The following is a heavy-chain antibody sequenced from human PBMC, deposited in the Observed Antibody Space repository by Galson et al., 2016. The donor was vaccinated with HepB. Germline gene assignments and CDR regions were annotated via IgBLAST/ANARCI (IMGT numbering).Heavy chain of an antibody. CDR2: INPSGGST. D-gene: IGHD3-10*01. J-gene: IGHJ4*02. V-gene: IGHV1-46*01. Sequence: SVKVSCKASGYTFISYYIHWVRQAPGQGLEWMGIINPSGGSTSYAQKFQGRITMTKDTSTTTVYMELSSLRSGDTAVYYCARDWGVPATSPGYSFDYWGQGTLVTVSS. CDR1: GYTFISYY. CDR3: ARDWGVPATSPGYSFDY.